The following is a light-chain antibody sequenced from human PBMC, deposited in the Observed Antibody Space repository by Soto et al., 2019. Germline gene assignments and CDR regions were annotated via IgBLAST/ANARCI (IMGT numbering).Light chain of an antibody. Sequence: QSVLTQSSSASASLGSSVTLTCTLSSGHSSYIIAWHQQQPGKAPRYLMKLEGSGSYNKGSGVPDLFSGSSSGADRYLTISNLQFEDDADYYCENWDSNTRVFGGGTKVTVL. CDR2: LEGSGSY. V-gene: IGLV4-60*02. CDR3: ENWDSNTRV. CDR1: SGHSSYI. J-gene: IGLJ2*01.